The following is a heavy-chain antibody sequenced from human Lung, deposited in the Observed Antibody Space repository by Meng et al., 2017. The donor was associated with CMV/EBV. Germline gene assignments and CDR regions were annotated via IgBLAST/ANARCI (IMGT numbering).Heavy chain of an antibody. CDR3: ARLAECSGGSCYFDY. V-gene: IGHV1-69*10. CDR2: LIPLLGIA. Sequence: SGVTFSIGAINWVRQARGQGLEWMGGLIPLLGIATYAQKFQDRVTITPDKSTSTAYMELRSLRSEDTAVYYCARLAECSGGSCYFDYWGQGTLVTVSS. D-gene: IGHD2-15*01. J-gene: IGHJ4*02. CDR1: GVTFSIGA.